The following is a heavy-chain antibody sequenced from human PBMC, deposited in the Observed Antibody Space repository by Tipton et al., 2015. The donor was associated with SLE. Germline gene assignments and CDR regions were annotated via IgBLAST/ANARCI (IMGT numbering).Heavy chain of an antibody. D-gene: IGHD2-21*01. V-gene: IGHV4-61*02. Sequence: TLSLTCTVSGGSISNDHYYWSWIRQPAGKRLEWIGRIFTSGSTNYNPSLKSRVTISIDTSKNQFSLKLTSVAAADTAVYYCARGHPHIVVVIGGGWFDPWGQGTLVTVSS. CDR2: IFTSGST. CDR1: GGSISNDHYY. CDR3: ARGHPHIVVVIGGGWFDP. J-gene: IGHJ5*02.